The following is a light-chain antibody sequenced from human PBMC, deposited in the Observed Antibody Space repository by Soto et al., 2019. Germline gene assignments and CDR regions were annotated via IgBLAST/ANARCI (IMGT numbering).Light chain of an antibody. CDR3: QQYGASPPYT. CDR2: AAS. Sequence: EIVLTQFPGTLSLSPGESTTLSCRASRGISSSYLAWYQQKPGQAPRLLIYAASTRATGIPDRFRGSGSATDFTLTISRLEPEDSAVYYCQQYGASPPYTFGQGTKLEIK. CDR1: RGISSSY. J-gene: IGKJ2*01. V-gene: IGKV3-20*01.